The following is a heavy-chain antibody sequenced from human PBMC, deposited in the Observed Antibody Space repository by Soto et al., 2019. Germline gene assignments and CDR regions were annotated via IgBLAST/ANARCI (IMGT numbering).Heavy chain of an antibody. J-gene: IGHJ6*02. D-gene: IGHD2-8*01. Sequence: AAVKVSCKSCGCALSDYIIHWVRQAPGQGPEWLGWINPKSGGTTHAQKFLGRVTLTRDVSISTAFMEVASLQSDDAAVYYCARDRTKIRPCTSGVCYYFYYDMDVWGQGTTVTVSS. CDR3: ARDRTKIRPCTSGVCYYFYYDMDV. V-gene: IGHV1-2*02. CDR2: INPKSGGT. CDR1: GCALSDYI.